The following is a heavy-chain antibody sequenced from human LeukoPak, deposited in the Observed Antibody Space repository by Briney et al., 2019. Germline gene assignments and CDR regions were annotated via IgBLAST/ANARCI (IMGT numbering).Heavy chain of an antibody. CDR2: VNHSGST. J-gene: IGHJ6*03. Sequence: SETLSLTCAVYGGSFSGYYWSWIRQPPGKGLEWIGEVNHSGSTNYNPSLKSRVTIPVDTSKNQFSLKLSSVTAADTAVYYCARLYIQHIYYIDVWGKGTTVTISS. D-gene: IGHD5-18*01. CDR1: GGSFSGYY. V-gene: IGHV4-34*01. CDR3: ARLYIQHIYYIDV.